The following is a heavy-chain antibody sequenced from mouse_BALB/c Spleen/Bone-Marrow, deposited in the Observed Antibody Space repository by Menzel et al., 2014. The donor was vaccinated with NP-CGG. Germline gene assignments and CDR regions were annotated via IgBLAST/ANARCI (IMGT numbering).Heavy chain of an antibody. CDR3: AITTVVNAMDY. CDR2: INYSGTT. D-gene: IGHD1-1*01. V-gene: IGHV3-1*02. CDR1: GYSITSGYT. J-gene: IGHJ4*01. Sequence: EVQRVESGPDLVKPSQSLSLTCTVTGYSITSGYTWHCLRPLPENTLAWMGYINYSGTTNYNPSLKSRISITRDTSKNQFFLQLNSVTTEDTATYYCAITTVVNAMDYWGQGTSVTVSS.